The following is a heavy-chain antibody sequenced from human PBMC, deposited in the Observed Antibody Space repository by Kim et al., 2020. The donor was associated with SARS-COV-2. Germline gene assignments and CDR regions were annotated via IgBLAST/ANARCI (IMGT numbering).Heavy chain of an antibody. D-gene: IGHD3-16*02. CDR3: AKGHDYVWGSYPYYFDY. CDR1: GFTFGDYA. CDR2: ISWNSGSI. J-gene: IGHJ4*02. V-gene: IGHV3-9*01. Sequence: GGSLRLSCAASGFTFGDYAMHWVRQAPGKGLEWVSGISWNSGSIGYADSVKGRFTISRDNAKNSLYLQMNSLRAEDTALYYCAKGHDYVWGSYPYYFDYWGQGTLVTVSS.